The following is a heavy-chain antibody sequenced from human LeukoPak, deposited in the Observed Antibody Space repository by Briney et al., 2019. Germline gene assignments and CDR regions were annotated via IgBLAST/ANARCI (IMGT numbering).Heavy chain of an antibody. V-gene: IGHV3-33*01. CDR1: GFTFSSYG. J-gene: IGHJ4*02. Sequence: GGSLRLSCAASGFTFSSYGMHWVRQAPGKGLEWVAVIWYDGSSKYYADSVKGRFTISRDNSKNTLYLQMNSLRAEDTAVYYCARDRGYSSSLDYWGQGTLVTVSS. CDR3: ARDRGYSSSLDY. CDR2: IWYDGSSK. D-gene: IGHD6-13*01.